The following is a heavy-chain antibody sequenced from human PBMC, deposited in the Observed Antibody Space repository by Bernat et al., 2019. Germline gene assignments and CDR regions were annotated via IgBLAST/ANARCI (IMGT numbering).Heavy chain of an antibody. V-gene: IGHV3-30*03. D-gene: IGHD5-24*01. J-gene: IGHJ3*02. CDR2: ISDDGSNT. CDR1: GFTFSSYG. Sequence: QVQLVESGGGVVQPGRSLRLSCAASGFTFSSYGMHWVRQAPGKGLEWVAVISDDGSNTYYEDSVKCRFTISRDNSKNTLYLQMNSLRAEDTAVYYCARDAGSEMATIIQRLSYAFDIWGQGTMVTVSS. CDR3: ARDAGSEMATIIQRLSYAFDI.